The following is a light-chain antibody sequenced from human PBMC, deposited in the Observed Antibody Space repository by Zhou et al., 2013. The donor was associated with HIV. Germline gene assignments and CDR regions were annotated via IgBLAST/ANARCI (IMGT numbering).Light chain of an antibody. J-gene: IGKJ4*01. V-gene: IGKV1-13*02. CDR2: DAS. CDR3: QHFNSYPLT. CDR1: QGISSA. Sequence: AIQVTQSPSSLSVSVGDRVTITCRASQGISSALAWYQQKPGKPPKLLIYDASSLESGVPSRFSGSGSGTDFTLSISSLQPEDFATYYCQHFNSYPLTFGGGTKVEIK.